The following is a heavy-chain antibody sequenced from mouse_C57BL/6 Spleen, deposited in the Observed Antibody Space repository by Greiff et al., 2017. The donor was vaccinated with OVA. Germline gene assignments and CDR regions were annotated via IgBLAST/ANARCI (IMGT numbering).Heavy chain of an antibody. D-gene: IGHD1-1*01. V-gene: IGHV2-2*01. Sequence: VKLVESGPGLVQPSQSLSITCTVSGFSLTSYGVHWVRQSPGKGLEWLGVIWSGGSTDYNAAFISRLSISKDNSKSQVFFKMNSLQADDTAIYYCATLYGSSYGGYYFDYGGQGTTLTVSS. CDR3: ATLYGSSYGGYYFDY. CDR2: IWSGGST. J-gene: IGHJ2*01. CDR1: GFSLTSYG.